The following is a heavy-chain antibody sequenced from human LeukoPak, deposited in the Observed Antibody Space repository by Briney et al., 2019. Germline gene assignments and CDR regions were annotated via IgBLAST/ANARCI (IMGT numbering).Heavy chain of an antibody. CDR2: IHDNGDS. J-gene: IGHJ4*02. V-gene: IGHV4-4*07. CDR3: ARAPSGCGGTCPSDH. Sequence: SETLSLTCTVSGGSISGYFGSWIRQPAGKGLEWIGRIHDNGDSNHNPSLKSRVTMALDTSGNQVSLKLTSVTAADTAGYYCARAPSGCGGTCPSDHWGPGTLVTVSS. D-gene: IGHD2-15*01. CDR1: GGSISGYF.